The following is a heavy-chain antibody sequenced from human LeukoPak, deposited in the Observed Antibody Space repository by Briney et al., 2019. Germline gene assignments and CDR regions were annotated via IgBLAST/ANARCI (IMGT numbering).Heavy chain of an antibody. CDR3: AKLRDGYNLISAFDI. J-gene: IGHJ3*02. CDR1: GFTFSSYA. V-gene: IGHV3-23*01. CDR2: ISGSGGST. Sequence: GGSLRLSCAASGFTFSSYAMSWVRQAPGKGLEWVSAISGSGGSTYYADSVKGRFTISRDNSKSTLYLQMNSLRAEDTAVYYCAKLRDGYNLISAFDIWGQGTMVTVSS. D-gene: IGHD5-24*01.